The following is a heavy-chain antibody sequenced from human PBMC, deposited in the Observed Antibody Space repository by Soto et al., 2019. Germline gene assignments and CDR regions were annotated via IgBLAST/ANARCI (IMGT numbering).Heavy chain of an antibody. V-gene: IGHV1-69*01. J-gene: IGHJ2*01. CDR3: ARMFLYYYDSGGYYSDCYFDL. CDR1: GGTFSSYA. CDR2: IIPIFGTA. Sequence: QVQLVQSGAEVKKPGSSVKVSCKASGGTFSSYAISWVRQAPGQGLEWMGGIIPIFGTANYAQKFQGRVTITADESTSTAYMELSSLRSEDTAVYYCARMFLYYYDSGGYYSDCYFDLWGRGTLVTVSS. D-gene: IGHD3-22*01.